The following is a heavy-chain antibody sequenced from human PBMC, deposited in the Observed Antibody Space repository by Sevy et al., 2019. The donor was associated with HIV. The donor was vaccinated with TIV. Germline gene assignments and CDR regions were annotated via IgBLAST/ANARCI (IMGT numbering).Heavy chain of an antibody. Sequence: GGSLRRSCAASGFAFYDYSMSWIRQAPGKGLEWVATLAFGCGKINYADSVKGRFTSSRDNSKNSFYLQMDNLRVEDTALYYCAREGCTRPHDYWGQGTRVTVSS. J-gene: IGHJ4*02. CDR1: GFAFYDYS. CDR3: AREGCTRPHDY. D-gene: IGHD2-8*01. CDR2: LAFGCGKI. V-gene: IGHV3-23*01.